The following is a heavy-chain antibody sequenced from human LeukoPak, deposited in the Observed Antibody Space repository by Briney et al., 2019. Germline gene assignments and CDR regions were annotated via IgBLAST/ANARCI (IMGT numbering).Heavy chain of an antibody. D-gene: IGHD6-6*01. V-gene: IGHV4-34*01. Sequence: SETLSLTCAVYGGSFSGYYWSWIHQPPGKGLEWIGEINHSGSTNYNPSLKSRVTISVDTSKNQFSLKLSSVTAADTAVYYCARGRELVRLSTQHPPPYGMDVWGQGTTVTVSS. CDR2: INHSGST. CDR1: GGSFSGYY. CDR3: ARGRELVRLSTQHPPPYGMDV. J-gene: IGHJ6*02.